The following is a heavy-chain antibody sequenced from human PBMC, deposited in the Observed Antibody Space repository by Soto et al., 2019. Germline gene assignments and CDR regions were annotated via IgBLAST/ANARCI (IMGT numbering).Heavy chain of an antibody. V-gene: IGHV4-59*01. CDR3: ARVYAYYFDY. Sequence: SETLSLTCVVSGGSIGSYYWSWIRQPPGKGLEWVGYIHYSGNTESNPSLKGRVTVSVDTSTNQVSLKLRSVTAADTAVYYCARVYAYYFDYWGQGTLVTVSS. CDR2: IHYSGNT. D-gene: IGHD2-8*01. CDR1: GGSIGSYY. J-gene: IGHJ4*02.